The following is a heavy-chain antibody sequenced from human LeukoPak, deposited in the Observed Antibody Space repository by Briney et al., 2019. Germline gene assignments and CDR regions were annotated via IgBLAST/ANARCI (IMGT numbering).Heavy chain of an antibody. J-gene: IGHJ4*02. CDR3: VRGGGYSGYLFYFDS. V-gene: IGHV3-23*01. Sequence: GGSLRLSCAASGLSFSTYAMSWVRQVPGKGLEWVSGISGSGGSTCYADSVKGRFTISRDNSKNTLDLQMTTLRADDTAVFYCVRGGGYSGYLFYFDSWGQGTPVTVSS. D-gene: IGHD5-12*01. CDR1: GLSFSTYA. CDR2: ISGSGGST.